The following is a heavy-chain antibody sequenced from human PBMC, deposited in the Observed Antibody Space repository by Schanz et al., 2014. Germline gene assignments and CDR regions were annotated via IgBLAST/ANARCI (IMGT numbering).Heavy chain of an antibody. Sequence: LQLQESGSGLMKPSQTLSLTCAVSGGSISSGGYSWNWIRQSPGKGLEWIGYIYYSGNTYYNPSRRVRVTRSVARSKNQFSLSLDSVAAADTAVYYCALREKPYGPFASWGQGALVTVSS. CDR2: IYYSGNT. CDR3: ALREKPYGPFAS. J-gene: IGHJ4*02. D-gene: IGHD3-10*01. V-gene: IGHV4-30-2*06. CDR1: GGSISSGGYS.